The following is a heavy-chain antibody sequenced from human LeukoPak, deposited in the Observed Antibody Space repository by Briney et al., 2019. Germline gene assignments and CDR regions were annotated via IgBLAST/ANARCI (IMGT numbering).Heavy chain of an antibody. J-gene: IGHJ5*02. CDR1: GYTFTGFY. CDR3: ARGSLMAATGTGLSS. D-gene: IGHD6-13*01. Sequence: ASVKVSCKASGYTFTGFYMHWVRQAPGQGLEWMGWINPISGDTNYAQNFQGRVTMTRDTSISTAYVELSRLTSDDTAVYYCARGSLMAATGTGLSSWGQGTLVTVSP. CDR2: INPISGDT. V-gene: IGHV1-2*02.